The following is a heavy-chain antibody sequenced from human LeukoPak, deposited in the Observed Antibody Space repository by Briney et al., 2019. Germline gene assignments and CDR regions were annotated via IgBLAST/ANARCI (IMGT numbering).Heavy chain of an antibody. Sequence: PGGSLRLSCAASGFTFSSYAMSWVRQAPGKGLEWVSAISGSGGSTYYADSVKGRFTISRDNSKNTLYLQMNSLRAEDTAVYYCAREILRDGSYLIEDWGQGILVTVSS. D-gene: IGHD1-26*01. CDR1: GFTFSSYA. V-gene: IGHV3-23*01. CDR2: ISGSGGST. CDR3: AREILRDGSYLIED. J-gene: IGHJ4*02.